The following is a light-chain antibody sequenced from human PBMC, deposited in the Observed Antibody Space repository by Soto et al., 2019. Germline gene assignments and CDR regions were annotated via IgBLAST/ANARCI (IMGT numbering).Light chain of an antibody. V-gene: IGLV2-14*01. CDR1: SSDIGLYNY. J-gene: IGLJ1*01. Sequence: QSVLSQPASMSGSPGQSITIRCTGASSDIGLYNYVSWYQHHPGKAPKLLISEVNIRPSGLSDRFSAPKAGNTASLTISGLQPEDEAYYYCSCLSTTSTPIVFGTGTKLTVL. CDR3: SCLSTTSTPIV. CDR2: EVN.